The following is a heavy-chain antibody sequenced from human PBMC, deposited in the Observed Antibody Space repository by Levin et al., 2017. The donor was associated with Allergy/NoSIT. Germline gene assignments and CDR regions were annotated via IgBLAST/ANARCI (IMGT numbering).Heavy chain of an antibody. D-gene: IGHD3-16*01. CDR3: AREGLGEGYMDV. J-gene: IGHJ6*03. Sequence: PSETLSLTCTVSGGSISSYYWSWIRQPPGKGLEWIGYIYYSGSTNYNPSLKSRVTISVDTSKNQFSLKLSSVTAADTAVYYCAREGLGEGYMDVWGKGTTVTVSS. CDR1: GGSISSYY. CDR2: IYYSGST. V-gene: IGHV4-59*01.